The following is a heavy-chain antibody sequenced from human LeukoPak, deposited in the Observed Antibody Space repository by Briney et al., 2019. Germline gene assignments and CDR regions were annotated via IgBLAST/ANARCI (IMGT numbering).Heavy chain of an antibody. CDR1: GYTFTGYY. CDR3: AYSSGWYNWFDP. CDR2: INPNSGGT. V-gene: IGHV1-2*06. J-gene: IGHJ5*02. Sequence: ASVKVSCKASGYTFTGYYMHWVRQAPGQGLEWMGRINPNSGGTNYAQTFQGRVTMTRDTSISTAYMELSRLRSDDTAVYYCAYSSGWYNWFDPWGQGTLVTVSS. D-gene: IGHD6-19*01.